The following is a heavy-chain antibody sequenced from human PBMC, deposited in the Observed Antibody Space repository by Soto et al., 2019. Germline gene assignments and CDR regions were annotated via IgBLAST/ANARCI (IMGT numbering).Heavy chain of an antibody. CDR1: GFTFSSYA. J-gene: IGHJ6*02. Sequence: EVQLLESGGGLVQPGGSLRLSCAASGFTFSSYAMSWVRQAPGKGLEWVSAISGSGGSTYYADSVKGRFTISRDNSKNTLYLQMNSLRAEDTAVYYCAKRGIRSGSYYNWSNYYYGMDVWGQGTTVTVSS. CDR2: ISGSGGST. D-gene: IGHD3-10*01. V-gene: IGHV3-23*01. CDR3: AKRGIRSGSYYNWSNYYYGMDV.